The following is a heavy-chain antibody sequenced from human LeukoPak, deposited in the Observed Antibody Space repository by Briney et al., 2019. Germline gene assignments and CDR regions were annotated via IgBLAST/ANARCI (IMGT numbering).Heavy chain of an antibody. CDR3: ARAVDSYGYSESYYFDC. D-gene: IGHD5-18*01. V-gene: IGHV4-30-2*01. Sequence: SQTLSLTCAVSGGSLSSGGYSWSWIRQPPGKGLEWIGYIYHSGSTYYNPSLKSRVTISVDRSKNQFSLKLSSVTAADTAVYYCARAVDSYGYSESYYFDCWGQGTLVTVSS. CDR2: IYHSGST. CDR1: GGSLSSGGYS. J-gene: IGHJ4*02.